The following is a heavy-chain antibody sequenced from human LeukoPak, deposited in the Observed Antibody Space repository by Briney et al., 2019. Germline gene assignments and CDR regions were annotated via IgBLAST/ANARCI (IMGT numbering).Heavy chain of an antibody. J-gene: IGHJ4*02. CDR3: ARSGSGSYMVY. Sequence: SETLSLTCTVSGGSISSYYWSWIRQPPGKGLEWIGYMYNSGSTNYNPSLKSRVTISIDTSKNQFSLKLSSVTAADTAVYYCARSGSGSYMVYWGQGTLVTVSS. V-gene: IGHV4-59*01. CDR1: GGSISSYY. CDR2: MYNSGST. D-gene: IGHD3-10*01.